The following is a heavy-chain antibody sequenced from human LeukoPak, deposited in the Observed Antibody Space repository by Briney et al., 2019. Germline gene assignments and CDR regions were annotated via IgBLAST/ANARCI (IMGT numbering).Heavy chain of an antibody. CDR2: IYTSGST. Sequence: SETLSLTCTVSGGSISSGSYYWSWIRQPAGKGLEWIGRIYTSGSTNYNPSLKSRVTISVDTSKNQFSLKLSSVTAADTAVYYCAKGDYDYHYYMDVWGKGTTVTVSS. CDR3: AKGDYDYHYYMDV. J-gene: IGHJ6*03. V-gene: IGHV4-61*02. CDR1: GGSISSGSYY. D-gene: IGHD2-21*02.